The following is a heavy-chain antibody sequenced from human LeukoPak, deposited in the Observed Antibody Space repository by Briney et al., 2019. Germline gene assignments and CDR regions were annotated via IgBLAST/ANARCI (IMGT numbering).Heavy chain of an antibody. J-gene: IGHJ4*02. V-gene: IGHV3-23*01. CDR2: ISGIVGST. CDR1: GFTFSSYA. D-gene: IGHD3-10*01. CDR3: AKVGPVGLLWSGELNYFDY. Sequence: TGGSLRLSCAASGFTFSSYAMSWVRQAPGKGLEWVSAISGIVGSTYYADSVKGRFTISRDNSKNTLYLQMNSLRAEDTAVYYCAKVGPVGLLWSGELNYFDYWGQGTLVTVSS.